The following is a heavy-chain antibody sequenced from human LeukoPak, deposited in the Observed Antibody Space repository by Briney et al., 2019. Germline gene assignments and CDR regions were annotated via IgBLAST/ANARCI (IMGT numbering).Heavy chain of an antibody. CDR1: GNTFISYA. D-gene: IGHD1-26*01. Sequence: ASVKVSCTASGNTFISYAITWVRQAPGQGLEWMGWISAYNGNTNYAQKPQGRVTMTTDTSTSTAYMELRSLRSDDTAVYYCARVFGRQLPDYWGQGTLVSVSS. V-gene: IGHV1-18*01. J-gene: IGHJ4*02. CDR3: ARVFGRQLPDY. CDR2: ISAYNGNT.